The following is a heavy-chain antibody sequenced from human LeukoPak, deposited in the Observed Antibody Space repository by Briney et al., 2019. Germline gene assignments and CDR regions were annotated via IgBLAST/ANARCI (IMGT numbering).Heavy chain of an antibody. V-gene: IGHV3-23*01. CDR2: IRFGSGTT. J-gene: IGHJ4*02. CDR1: GFTYSSSV. CDR3: ARDDSSGDEDS. Sequence: GGSLRLSCAASGFTYSSSVMSWVRQAPGKGLEWVSNIRFGSGTTYYADSVKGRFTISRDNSKITLYLQMNSLRAEDTAVYYRARDDSSGDEDSWGQGTLVTVSS. D-gene: IGHD3-22*01.